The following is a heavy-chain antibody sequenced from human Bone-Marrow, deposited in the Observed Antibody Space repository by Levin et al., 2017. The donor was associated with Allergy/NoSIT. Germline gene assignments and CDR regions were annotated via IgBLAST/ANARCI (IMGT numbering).Heavy chain of an antibody. Sequence: GESLKISCKGSGYTFTRHWIGWVRQRPGKGLEWMGIIYPGDSDTRYSPSFQGQVTISADKSVSTAFLQWSGLKAADTAIYFCVRNDFGDYGSLDFWGQGTPVTVSS. V-gene: IGHV5-51*01. D-gene: IGHD4-17*01. CDR3: VRNDFGDYGSLDF. J-gene: IGHJ4*02. CDR2: IYPGDSDT. CDR1: GYTFTRHW.